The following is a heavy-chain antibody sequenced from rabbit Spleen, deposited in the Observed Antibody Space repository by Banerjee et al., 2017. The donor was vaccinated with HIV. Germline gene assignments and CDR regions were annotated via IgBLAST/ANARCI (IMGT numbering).Heavy chain of an antibody. Sequence: QALEESGGDLVKPGASLTLTCTASGFSFISGYYIFCFRQAPGKGLEWIACIDTGSSGSTYYATWAKGRFTCSKTSSTTVTLQMTSLTAADTATYFCARDTGSSFSSYGMDLWGPGTLVTVS. CDR3: ARDTGSSFSSYGMDL. V-gene: IGHV1S40*01. CDR1: GFSFISGYY. CDR2: IDTGSSGST. D-gene: IGHD8-1*01. J-gene: IGHJ6*01.